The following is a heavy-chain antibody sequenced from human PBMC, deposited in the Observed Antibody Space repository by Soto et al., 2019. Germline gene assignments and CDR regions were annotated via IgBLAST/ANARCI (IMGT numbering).Heavy chain of an antibody. CDR3: ARRHYYDSSGYYGDGAFDI. D-gene: IGHD3-22*01. Sequence: GESLKISCKGSGYSFATYWISWVRQMPGKCLEWMGKIDPSDSYTNYSPPFQGHVTISADKSISTAYLQWSGLKASDTAMYYCARRHYYDSSGYYGDGAFDIWGQGTMVTVS. V-gene: IGHV5-10-1*01. CDR2: IDPSDSYT. J-gene: IGHJ3*02. CDR1: GYSFATYW.